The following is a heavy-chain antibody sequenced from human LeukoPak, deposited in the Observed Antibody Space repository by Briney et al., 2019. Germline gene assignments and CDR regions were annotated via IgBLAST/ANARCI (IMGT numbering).Heavy chain of an antibody. D-gene: IGHD2-2*01. V-gene: IGHV1-2*02. CDR3: ASPLPDIVVVPAAHRAFDI. CDR2: INPNSGGT. Sequence: ASVKVSCKASGYTFTGYYMHWVRQAPGLGLEWMGWINPNSGGTNYAQKFQGRVTMTRDTSISTAYMELSRLRSDDTAVYYCASPLPDIVVVPAAHRAFDIWGQGTMVTVSS. CDR1: GYTFTGYY. J-gene: IGHJ3*02.